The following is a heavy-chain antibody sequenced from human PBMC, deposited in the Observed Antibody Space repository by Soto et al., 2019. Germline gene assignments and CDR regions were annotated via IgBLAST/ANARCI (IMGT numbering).Heavy chain of an antibody. CDR2: IYYSGST. J-gene: IGHJ6*02. V-gene: IGHV4-61*01. D-gene: IGHD3-3*01. Sequence: SETLSLTCTVSGGSVSSGSYYWSWIRQPPGKGLEWIGYIYYSGSTNYNPSLKSRVTISVDTSKNQFSLKLSSVTAADTAVYYCARDRTIFGVVATYGMDVWGQGTTVTVSS. CDR3: ARDRTIFGVVATYGMDV. CDR1: GGSVSSGSYY.